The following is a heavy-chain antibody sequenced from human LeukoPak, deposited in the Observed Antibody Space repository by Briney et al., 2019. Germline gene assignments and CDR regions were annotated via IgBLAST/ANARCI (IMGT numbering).Heavy chain of an antibody. CDR2: IFYSGST. CDR1: GGSFSGYY. CDR3: ARGLSSSWYVY. Sequence: SETLSLTCAVYGGSFSGYYWGWIRQPPGKGLEWIGNIFYSGSTYYSPSLKSRVTISLDTSRNQFSLKLNSVTAADTAVYYCARGLSSSWYVYWGQGTLVTVSS. V-gene: IGHV4-34*01. D-gene: IGHD6-13*01. J-gene: IGHJ4*02.